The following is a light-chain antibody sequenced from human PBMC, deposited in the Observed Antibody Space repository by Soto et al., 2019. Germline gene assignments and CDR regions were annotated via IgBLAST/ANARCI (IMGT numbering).Light chain of an antibody. CDR2: GAS. V-gene: IGKV3-20*01. J-gene: IGKJ5*01. Sequence: VLTQSPDSLSLSPGERATLSFRASQYISTKLAWYQQKPGQAPRLLVYGASSRATGIPDRFSGSGSGTDFTLTISRLEPEDFAVYYCQQHGSSPITFGQGTRLKIK. CDR1: QYISTK. CDR3: QQHGSSPIT.